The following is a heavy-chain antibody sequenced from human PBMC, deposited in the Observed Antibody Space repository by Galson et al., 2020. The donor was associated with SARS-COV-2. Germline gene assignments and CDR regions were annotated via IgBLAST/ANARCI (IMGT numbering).Heavy chain of an antibody. J-gene: IGHJ4*02. D-gene: IGHD1-26*01. CDR2: IWYDGSRQ. CDR3: ARDLSYGSLDFDY. CDR1: GFTFSSYG. V-gene: IGHV3-33*01. Sequence: SCTASGFTFSSYGMNWVRQAPGKGLEWVAGIWYDGSRQLYADSVRGRFTISRDSSRNTVNLQMNDLRAEDTSVYYCARDLSYGSLDFDYRGQGTLVTVSS.